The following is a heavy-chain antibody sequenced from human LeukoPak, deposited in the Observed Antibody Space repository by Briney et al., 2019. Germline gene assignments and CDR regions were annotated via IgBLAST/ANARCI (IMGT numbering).Heavy chain of an antibody. Sequence: GGSLRLSCTASGFTFSNYGMHWVRQAPGKGLEWVSYISSSGSTIYYADSVKGRFTISRDNAKNSLYLQMNSLRAEDTAVYYCARKLDYGDYEYYFDYWGQGTLVTVSS. CDR3: ARKLDYGDYEYYFDY. D-gene: IGHD4-17*01. J-gene: IGHJ4*02. CDR1: GFTFSNYG. V-gene: IGHV3-48*04. CDR2: ISSSGSTI.